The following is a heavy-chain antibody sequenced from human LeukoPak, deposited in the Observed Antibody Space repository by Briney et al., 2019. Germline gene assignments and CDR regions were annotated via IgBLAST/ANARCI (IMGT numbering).Heavy chain of an antibody. CDR3: ARGGKLERGYSYGYRRSSYFDY. J-gene: IGHJ4*02. V-gene: IGHV4-34*01. Sequence: SETLSLTCAVSGGSISSGGYSWSWIRQPPGKGLEWIGEINHSESTNYNPSLKSRVTISVDTSKNQFSLKLSSVTAADTAVYYCARGGKLERGYSYGYRRSSYFDYWGQGTLVTVSS. D-gene: IGHD5-18*01. CDR1: GGSISSGGYS. CDR2: INHSEST.